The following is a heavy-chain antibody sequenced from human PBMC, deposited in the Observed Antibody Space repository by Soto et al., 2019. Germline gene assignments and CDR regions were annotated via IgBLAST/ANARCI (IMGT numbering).Heavy chain of an antibody. V-gene: IGHV4-61*01. CDR1: GGFVSSGSYY. CDR3: ARVERGTVTTVVDAFDI. J-gene: IGHJ3*02. D-gene: IGHD1-1*01. CDR2: MSHSGGT. Sequence: PSETLSLTCAVDGGFVSSGSYYWSWIRQPPGKGLEWIGEMSHSGGTHFNPSLKSRVTISVDTSKNQFSLNIYSVTAADTALYYCARVERGTVTTVVDAFDIWGPGTMVTVSS.